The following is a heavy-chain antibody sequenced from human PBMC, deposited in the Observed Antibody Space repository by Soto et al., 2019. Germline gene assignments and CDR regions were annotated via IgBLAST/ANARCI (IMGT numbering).Heavy chain of an antibody. J-gene: IGHJ6*02. Sequence: TVSGKASGSTFSNHAISWVRQAPGQGVEWVGGIIPMFPTAHYAQRCQGRVTITADDSTTTVYMELSGLRSEDTAMYYCERDDATYCGGDCYRYFYYGMDVWGQGTTVTVSS. CDR2: IIPMFPTA. V-gene: IGHV1-69*01. CDR3: ERDDATYCGGDCYRYFYYGMDV. D-gene: IGHD2-21*02. CDR1: GSTFSNHA.